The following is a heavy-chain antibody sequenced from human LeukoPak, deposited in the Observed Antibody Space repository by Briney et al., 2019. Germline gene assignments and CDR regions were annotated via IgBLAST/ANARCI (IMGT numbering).Heavy chain of an antibody. CDR2: VSLAGQT. D-gene: IGHD1-26*01. CDR3: SRESGAFCPFGY. J-gene: IGHJ4*02. V-gene: IGHV4-4*02. CDR1: GGSISNTNW. Sequence: SETLSLTCDVSGGSISNTNWWSWVRQPPGQGLEWIGGVSLAGQTNYSPSLNGRVTMSLDESSNQLSLKLTSVTAADTAIYYCSRESGAFCPFGYWGQGTLVIVPS.